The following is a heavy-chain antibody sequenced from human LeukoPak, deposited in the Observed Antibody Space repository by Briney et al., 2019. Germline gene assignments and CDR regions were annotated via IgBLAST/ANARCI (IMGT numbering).Heavy chain of an antibody. CDR2: ISYDGSNK. D-gene: IGHD2-2*01. J-gene: IGHJ3*02. V-gene: IGHV3-30*03. Sequence: GSLRLSCAASGFTFSNYGMHWVRQAPGKGLEWVVVISYDGSNKYYADSVKGRFTISRDNSKNTLYLQMNSLRAEDTAVYYCARVYCSSTSCPAAFDIWGQGTMVTVSS. CDR3: ARVYCSSTSCPAAFDI. CDR1: GFTFSNYG.